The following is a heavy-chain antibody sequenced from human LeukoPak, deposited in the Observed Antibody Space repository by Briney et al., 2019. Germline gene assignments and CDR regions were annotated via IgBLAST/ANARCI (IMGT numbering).Heavy chain of an antibody. CDR2: MSPNNGDT. CDR1: GYTFTNYD. V-gene: IGHV1-8*01. J-gene: IGHJ4*02. CDR3: ARNPPGTGDFNS. Sequence: ASVKVSCKPSGYTFTNYDINWVRQATGQGLEWLGWMSPNNGDTGYAQKFQGRVTMTRDTSTNTAYMELSCLTSEDTAVYYCARNPPGTGDFNSWGQGALVTVSS. D-gene: IGHD7-27*01.